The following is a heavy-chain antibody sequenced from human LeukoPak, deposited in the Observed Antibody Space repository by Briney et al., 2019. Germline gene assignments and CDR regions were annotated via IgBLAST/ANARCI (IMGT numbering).Heavy chain of an antibody. V-gene: IGHV3-21*01. CDR1: GFTFSTYN. CDR2: ISTSSIYI. Sequence: GGSLRLSCAASGFTFSTYNMNWVRQAPGKGLEWVSSISTSSIYIYYADSVKGRFTISRDNAKNSLYLQMNSLRAEDTAVYYCAELGITMIGGVWGKGTRSPSPQ. J-gene: IGHJ6*04. CDR3: AELGITMIGGV. D-gene: IGHD3-10*02.